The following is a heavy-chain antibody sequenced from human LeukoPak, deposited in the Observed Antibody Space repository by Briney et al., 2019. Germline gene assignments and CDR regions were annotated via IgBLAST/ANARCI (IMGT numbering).Heavy chain of an antibody. Sequence: GGSLRLSCAASGFTFSDYYMSWIRQAPGKGLEWVSYISSSGSTIYYADSVKGRFTISRDNAKNSLYLQMNSLRAEDTAVYYCAKEYSSPLNWFDPWGQGTLVAVSS. D-gene: IGHD6-13*01. CDR1: GFTFSDYY. CDR3: AKEYSSPLNWFDP. J-gene: IGHJ5*02. CDR2: ISSSGSTI. V-gene: IGHV3-11*01.